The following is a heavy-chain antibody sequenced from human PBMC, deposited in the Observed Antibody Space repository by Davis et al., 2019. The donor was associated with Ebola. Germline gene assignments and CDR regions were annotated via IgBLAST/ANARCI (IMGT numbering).Heavy chain of an antibody. Sequence: PSETLSLTCAVYGGSFSGYYWSWVRQAPGKGLEWVANIKQDGSEKYYVDSVKGRFTISRDNAKNSLYLQMNSLRAEDTAVYYCATAIAPNWFDPWGQGTLVTVSS. CDR1: GGSFSGYY. D-gene: IGHD6-13*01. J-gene: IGHJ5*02. CDR2: IKQDGSEK. CDR3: ATAIAPNWFDP. V-gene: IGHV3-7*01.